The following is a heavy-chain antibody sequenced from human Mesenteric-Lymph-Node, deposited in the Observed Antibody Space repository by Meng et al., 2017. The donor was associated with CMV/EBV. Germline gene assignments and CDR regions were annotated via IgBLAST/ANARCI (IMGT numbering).Heavy chain of an antibody. J-gene: IGHJ4*02. CDR2: IYYSGST. Sequence: SETLSLTCTVSGGSINSTTNYWGWIRQPPGKGLEWIGSIYYSGSTYYNPSLKSRVTISVDTSKNQFSLKLSSVTAADTAVYYCARLATYSPLFDYWGQGTLVTVSS. V-gene: IGHV4-39*01. CDR1: GGSINSTTNY. CDR3: ARLATYSPLFDY. D-gene: IGHD6-13*01.